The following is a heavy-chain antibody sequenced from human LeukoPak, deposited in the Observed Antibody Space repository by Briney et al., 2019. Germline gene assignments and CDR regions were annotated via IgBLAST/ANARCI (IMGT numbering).Heavy chain of an antibody. CDR3: ARRSEYYYDSSGYYLDAFDI. J-gene: IGHJ3*02. CDR1: GYSISSGYY. Sequence: PSEALSLTCAVSGYSISSGYYWGWIRQPPGKGLEWIGSIYYSGSTYYNPSLKSRVTISVDTSKNQFSLKLSSVTAADTAVYYCARRSEYYYDSSGYYLDAFDIWGQGTMVTVSS. V-gene: IGHV4-38-2*01. D-gene: IGHD3-22*01. CDR2: IYYSGST.